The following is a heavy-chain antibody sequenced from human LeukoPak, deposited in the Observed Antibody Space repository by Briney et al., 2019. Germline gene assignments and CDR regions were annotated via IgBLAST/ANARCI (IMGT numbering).Heavy chain of an antibody. D-gene: IGHD4-23*01. CDR1: GYTFTSYG. Sequence: SVKVSCKASGYTFTSYGISWVRQAPGQGLEWMGGIIPIFGTANYAQRFQGRVTITADESTSTAYMELSSLRSEDTAVYYCALTVVTPGVDYWGQGTLVTVSS. CDR3: ALTVVTPGVDY. J-gene: IGHJ4*02. CDR2: IIPIFGTA. V-gene: IGHV1-69*13.